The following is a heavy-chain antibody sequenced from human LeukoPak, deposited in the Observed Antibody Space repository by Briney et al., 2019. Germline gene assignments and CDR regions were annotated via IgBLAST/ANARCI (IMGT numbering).Heavy chain of an antibody. D-gene: IGHD3-10*01. CDR3: ARGERVRGVVEGWFDP. CDR1: GYSFNTYW. CDR2: IYPGDSDT. V-gene: IGHV5-51*01. J-gene: IGHJ5*02. Sequence: GESLKISCKGSGYSFNTYWIGWVRQMPGKGLEWMGIIYPGDSDTKYSPSFQGQVTISADKSISTAYLQWSSLKASDTAMYYCARGERVRGVVEGWFDPWGQGTLVTVSS.